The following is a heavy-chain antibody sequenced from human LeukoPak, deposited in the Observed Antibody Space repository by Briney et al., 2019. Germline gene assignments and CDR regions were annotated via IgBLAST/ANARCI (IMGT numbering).Heavy chain of an antibody. D-gene: IGHD2-21*02. V-gene: IGHV3-66*01. J-gene: IGHJ3*02. Sequence: GGSLRLSCAASGFTFSSYSMNWVRQAPGKGLEWVSVIYSGGSTYYADSVKGRFTISRDNSKNTLYLQMNSLRAEDTAVYYCARMTLDAFDIWGQGTMVTVSS. CDR2: IYSGGST. CDR1: GFTFSSYS. CDR3: ARMTLDAFDI.